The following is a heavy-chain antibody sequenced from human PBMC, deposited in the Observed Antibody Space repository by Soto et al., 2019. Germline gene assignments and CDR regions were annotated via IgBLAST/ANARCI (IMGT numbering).Heavy chain of an antibody. J-gene: IGHJ6*02. CDR2: ISAYNGNT. V-gene: IGHV1-18*01. CDR3: ARGGWKWGTGYYYGMDV. CDR1: GYTFTSYG. D-gene: IGHD3-16*01. Sequence: QVQLVQSGAEVKKPGASVKVSCKASGYTFTSYGISWVRQAPGQGLEWMGWISAYNGNTNYAQKLQGRVTMTTDTSXSXXYMELRSLRSDDTAVYYCARGGWKWGTGYYYGMDVWGQGTTVTVSS.